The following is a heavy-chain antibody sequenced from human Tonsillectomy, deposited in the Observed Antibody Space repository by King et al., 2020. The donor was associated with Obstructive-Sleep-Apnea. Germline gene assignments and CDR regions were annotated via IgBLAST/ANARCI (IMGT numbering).Heavy chain of an antibody. J-gene: IGHJ4*02. CDR3: ARISSHGVVSPSGYFDY. D-gene: IGHD3-3*01. CDR1: GFIFSSYW. CDR2: INSDGSST. V-gene: IGHV3-74*01. Sequence: EVQLVESGGGLVQPGGSLRLSCAASGFIFSSYWMHWVRQAPGKGLVWVSRINSDGSSTNYADSVKGRFTISRDNAKNTLYLQMNSLRVEDTAVYYCARISSHGVVSPSGYFDYWGQGTLVTVSS.